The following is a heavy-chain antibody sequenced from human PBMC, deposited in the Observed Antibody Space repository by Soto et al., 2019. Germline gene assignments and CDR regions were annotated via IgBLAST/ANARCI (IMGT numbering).Heavy chain of an antibody. CDR2: ISYDGSNK. V-gene: IGHV3-30-3*01. CDR1: GFTFSSYA. J-gene: IGHJ4*02. Sequence: PGGSLRLSCAASGFTFSSYAMHWVRQAPGKGLEWVAVISYDGSNKYYADSVKGRFTISRDNSKNTLYLQMNSLRAEDTAVYYCARGVQQLASHWGQGTLVTVSS. CDR3: ARGVQQLASH. D-gene: IGHD6-13*01.